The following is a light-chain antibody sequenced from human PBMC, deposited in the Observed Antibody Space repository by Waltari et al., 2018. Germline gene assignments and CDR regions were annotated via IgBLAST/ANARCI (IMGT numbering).Light chain of an antibody. CDR2: SAS. CDR3: QQYHTFPPT. J-gene: IGKJ4*01. V-gene: IGKV1-8*01. Sequence: AIRLTQSPSSLSASKGDRVTITCRATQDVGSYLAWYKQTPGRAPNLLIYSASTVRTGVPSRFLGDGARTNFSLSIPCLQSGDFGTYCCQQYHTFPPTFGGGTKVEIK. CDR1: QDVGSY.